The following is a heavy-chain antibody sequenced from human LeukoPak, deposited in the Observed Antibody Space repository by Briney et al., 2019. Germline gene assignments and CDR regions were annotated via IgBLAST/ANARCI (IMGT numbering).Heavy chain of an antibody. J-gene: IGHJ4*02. D-gene: IGHD3-10*01. CDR3: ARASVLLSADY. CDR1: GGSIGSFY. Sequence: SETLSLTCTVSGGSIGSFYWSWIRQPPGKGLEWIGYIYNSGNNNYNPSLKSRVTMSVDTSKNQFSLKLSSVTAADTAVYYCARASVLLSADYWGQGILVIVSA. V-gene: IGHV4-59*01. CDR2: IYNSGNN.